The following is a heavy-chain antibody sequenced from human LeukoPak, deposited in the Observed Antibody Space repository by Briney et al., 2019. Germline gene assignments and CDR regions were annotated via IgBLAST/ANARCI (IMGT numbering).Heavy chain of an antibody. Sequence: GGSLRLSCAASGFTFSSYAMSWVRQAPGKGLEWVSAITGSGDYTNFADSVKGRFTISRDNSKNTLYLQMNSLRAEDTAVYYCAKDNDFWSGYYSGVDFWGQGTLVTVSS. CDR3: AKDNDFWSGYYSGVDF. D-gene: IGHD3-3*01. V-gene: IGHV3-23*01. CDR2: ITGSGDYT. CDR1: GFTFSSYA. J-gene: IGHJ4*02.